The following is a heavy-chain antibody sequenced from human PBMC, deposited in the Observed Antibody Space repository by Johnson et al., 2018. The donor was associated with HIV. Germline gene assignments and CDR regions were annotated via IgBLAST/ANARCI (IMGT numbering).Heavy chain of an antibody. CDR3: AKESAFDI. CDR1: GFTFSSYA. Sequence: VQLLESGGGLVQPGGSPRPSCTASGFTFSSYAISWVRQAPGKVLELVSAISGSGGSTSYADSVQCRFTISIDNSKNTLYLQMNSLSAEDTAVYYCAKESAFDIWGQGTMVTVSS. CDR2: ISGSGGST. J-gene: IGHJ3*02. V-gene: IGHV3-23*01.